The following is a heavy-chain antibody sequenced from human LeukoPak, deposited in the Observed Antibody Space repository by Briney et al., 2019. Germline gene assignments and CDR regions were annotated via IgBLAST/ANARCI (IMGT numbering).Heavy chain of an antibody. D-gene: IGHD4-17*01. CDR2: IIPILGIA. V-gene: IGHV1-69*04. CDR1: GGAFSSYA. J-gene: IGHJ3*02. CDR3: ASLLGDASEAFGI. Sequence: SVKASCKASGGAFSSYAISWVRQAPGQGLEWMGRIIPILGIANYAQKFQGRVTITADKSTSTAYMELSSLRSEDTAVYYCASLLGDASEAFGIWGQGTMVTVSS.